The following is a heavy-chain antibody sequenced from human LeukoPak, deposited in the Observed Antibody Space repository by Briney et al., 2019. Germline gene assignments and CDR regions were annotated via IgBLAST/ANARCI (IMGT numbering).Heavy chain of an antibody. CDR1: GYTFTGYY. CDR3: ARVSNYGDPPWFDP. J-gene: IGHJ5*02. Sequence: ASVRVSCKASGYTFTGYYMHWVRQAPGQGLEWMGWINPNSGGTNYTQKFQGWVTMTRDTSISTAYMELSRLRSDDTAVYYCARVSNYGDPPWFDPWGQRTLVTVSS. D-gene: IGHD4-17*01. CDR2: INPNSGGT. V-gene: IGHV1-2*04.